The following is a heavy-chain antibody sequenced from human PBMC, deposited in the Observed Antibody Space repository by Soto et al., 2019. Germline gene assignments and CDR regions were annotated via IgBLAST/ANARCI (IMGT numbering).Heavy chain of an antibody. CDR1: GYTLTELS. V-gene: IGHV1-24*01. CDR3: ATGIGAAHTY. D-gene: IGHD6-25*01. Sequence: QVQLEQSGAEVKKPGASVQVSCKVSGYTLTELSMHWVRQAPGKGLEWMGGVDPEGGETMYAQKFQGRVTMTEDTPTDTAYMELSSLRSEDTAVYYCATGIGAAHTYWGQGTLVTVSS. J-gene: IGHJ4*02. CDR2: VDPEGGET.